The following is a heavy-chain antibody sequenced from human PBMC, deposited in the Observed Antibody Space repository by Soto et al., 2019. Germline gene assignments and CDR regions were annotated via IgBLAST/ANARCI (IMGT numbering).Heavy chain of an antibody. D-gene: IGHD3-22*01. Sequence: SETLSLTCTVSGGSISSYYWSWIRQPPGKGLEWIGYIYYSGSTNYNPSLKSRVTISVDTSKNQFSLKLSSVTAADTAVYYCARYSQAAYYYDSSGYYFFDYWGQGTLVTVSS. J-gene: IGHJ4*02. V-gene: IGHV4-59*01. CDR1: GGSISSYY. CDR2: IYYSGST. CDR3: ARYSQAAYYYDSSGYYFFDY.